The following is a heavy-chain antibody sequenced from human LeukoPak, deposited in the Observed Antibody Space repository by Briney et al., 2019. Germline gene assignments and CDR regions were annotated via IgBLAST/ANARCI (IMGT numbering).Heavy chain of an antibody. J-gene: IGHJ4*02. CDR3: ARFTTTISGVAIDY. CDR1: GYSISSGYY. D-gene: IGHD3-3*01. CDR2: IYHSGST. V-gene: IGHV4-38-2*02. Sequence: PSETLSLTCTVSGYSISSGYYWGWIRQPPGKGLEWIGSIYHSGSTYYNPSLKSRVTISVDTSKNQFSLKLSSVTAADTAVYYCARFTTTISGVAIDYWGQGTLVTVSS.